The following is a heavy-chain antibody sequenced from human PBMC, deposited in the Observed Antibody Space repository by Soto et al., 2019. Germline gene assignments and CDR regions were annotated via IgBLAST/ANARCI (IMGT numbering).Heavy chain of an antibody. CDR1: GFTFSSYA. CDR3: ARYPIQRCSDYYYYYGMDV. CDR2: ISYAGGNK. D-gene: IGHD5-18*01. J-gene: IGHJ6*02. V-gene: IGHV3-30-3*01. Sequence: PGGSLRLSCAASGFTFSSYAMNWVSQAPGKGLEWVAVISYAGGNKYYADSVKGRVTISRDNSKNTLYLQMNSLRAEDTAVYYCARYPIQRCSDYYYYYGMDVWGQATTVTVSS.